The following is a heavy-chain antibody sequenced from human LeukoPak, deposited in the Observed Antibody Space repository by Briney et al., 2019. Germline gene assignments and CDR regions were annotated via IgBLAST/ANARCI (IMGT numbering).Heavy chain of an antibody. CDR1: GYTFTSYG. J-gene: IGHJ6*02. V-gene: IGHV1-18*01. CDR2: ISAYNGNT. CDR3: AREPGSITIFGVHYHGMDV. Sequence: ASVKVSCKASGYTFTSYGISWVRQAPGQGLEWMGWISAYNGNTNYAQKLQGRVTMTTDTSTSTAYMELRSLRSDDTAVYYCAREPGSITIFGVHYHGMDVWGQGTTVTVSS. D-gene: IGHD3-3*01.